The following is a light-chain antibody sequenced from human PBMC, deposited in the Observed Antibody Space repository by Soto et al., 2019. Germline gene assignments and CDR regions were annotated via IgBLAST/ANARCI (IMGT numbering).Light chain of an antibody. CDR3: QQYGSSPLFT. CDR1: QSVSSSY. Sequence: EIVLTQSPGTLSLSPGERATLSCRASQSVSSSYLAWYQQKPGQAPRLLIYGASSRATGIADRFSGSGSGTDFTLTISRLEPKDFAGYYCQQYGSSPLFTFGPGTKVHIK. V-gene: IGKV3-20*01. CDR2: GAS. J-gene: IGKJ3*01.